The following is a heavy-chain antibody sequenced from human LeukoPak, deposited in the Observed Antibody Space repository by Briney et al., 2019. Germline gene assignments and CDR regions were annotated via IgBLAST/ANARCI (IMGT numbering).Heavy chain of an antibody. D-gene: IGHD5-24*01. CDR3: ARDVTGMATILDY. V-gene: IGHV4-59*01. Sequence: PSETLSLTCTVSSDSIRNYFWSWIRQPPGKGLEWIGYIYYSGSTNYNPSLKSRVTISVDTSKNQFSLKLSSVTAADTAVYYCARDVTGMATILDYWGQGTLVTVSS. CDR1: SDSIRNYF. CDR2: IYYSGST. J-gene: IGHJ4*02.